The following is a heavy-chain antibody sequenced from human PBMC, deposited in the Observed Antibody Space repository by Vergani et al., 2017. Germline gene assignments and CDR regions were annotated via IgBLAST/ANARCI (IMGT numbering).Heavy chain of an antibody. D-gene: IGHD6-25*01. Sequence: EVQLVESGGGLVKPGGSLRLSCAASGFTFSSYSMNWVRQAPGKGLEWVSSISSSSSYIYYADSVKGRFTISRDNAKNSLYLQMNSLRAEDTAVYYCAAGAYSSGYPMVGGGYWGQGTLVTVSS. V-gene: IGHV3-21*01. CDR3: AAGAYSSGYPMVGGGY. CDR2: ISSSSSYI. CDR1: GFTFSSYS. J-gene: IGHJ4*02.